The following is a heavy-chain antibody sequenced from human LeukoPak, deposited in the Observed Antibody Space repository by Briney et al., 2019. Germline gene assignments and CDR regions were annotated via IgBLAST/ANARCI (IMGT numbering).Heavy chain of an antibody. CDR2: INPNSGGT. V-gene: IGHV1-2*06. CDR1: GYTFTGYY. D-gene: IGHD4-11*01. CDR3: AREDSNPKYYYYYGMDV. Sequence: ASVKVSCKASGYTFTGYYMSWVRQAPGQGLEWMGRINPNSGGTKYAQKFQGRVTMTRDTSINTAYMELSRLRSDDTAVYYCAREDSNPKYYYYYGMDVWGQGTTVTVSS. J-gene: IGHJ6*02.